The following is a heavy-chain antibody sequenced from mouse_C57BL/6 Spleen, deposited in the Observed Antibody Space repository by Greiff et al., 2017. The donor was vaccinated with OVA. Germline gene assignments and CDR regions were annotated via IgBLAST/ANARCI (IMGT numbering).Heavy chain of an antibody. Sequence: QVQLQQPGAELVKPGASVKLSCKASGYTFTSYWMHWVKQRPGQGLEWIGMIHPNSGSTNYNEKFKSKATLTVDKSSSTAYMQLSSLTSEDSAVYYCARGFYYYGSSYYAMDYWGQGTSVTVSS. V-gene: IGHV1-64*01. CDR2: IHPNSGST. J-gene: IGHJ4*01. CDR3: ARGFYYYGSSYYAMDY. CDR1: GYTFTSYW. D-gene: IGHD1-1*01.